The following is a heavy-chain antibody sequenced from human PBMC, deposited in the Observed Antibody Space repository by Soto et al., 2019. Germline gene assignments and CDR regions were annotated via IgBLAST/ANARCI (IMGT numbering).Heavy chain of an antibody. CDR3: ARRIRHYDFLDS. D-gene: IGHD3-3*01. CDR1: GGSFSGYY. Sequence: SETLSLTCAVYGGSFSGYYWSWIRQPPGKGLEWIGEINHSGSTNYNPSLKSRVTISVDTSKNQFSLKLSSVTAADTAVYYCARRIRHYDFLDSWGRGTLVTVSS. CDR2: INHSGST. J-gene: IGHJ5*01. V-gene: IGHV4-34*01.